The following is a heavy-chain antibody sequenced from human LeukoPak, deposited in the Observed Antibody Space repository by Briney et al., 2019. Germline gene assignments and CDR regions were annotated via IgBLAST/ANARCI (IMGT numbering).Heavy chain of an antibody. CDR3: ARDIPGGEVLR. Sequence: SETLSLTCAVSGYSISSGYYWGWIRQPPGKGLEWIGSIYHSGSTYYNPSLKSRVTISVDTSKNQFSLKLSSVTAADTAVYYCARDIPGGEVLRWGQGTLVTVSS. CDR2: IYHSGST. D-gene: IGHD1-26*01. J-gene: IGHJ4*02. CDR1: GYSISSGYY. V-gene: IGHV4-38-2*02.